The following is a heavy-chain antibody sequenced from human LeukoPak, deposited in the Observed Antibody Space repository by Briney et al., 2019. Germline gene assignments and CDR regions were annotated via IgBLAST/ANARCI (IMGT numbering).Heavy chain of an antibody. Sequence: PGGSLRLSCAASGITFSSYSMNCVRQAPGKGLEWVSYISSSSSTIYYADSVKGRFTISRDNAKNSLYLQMNSLRDEDTAVYYCARAPSNGYSSGWSLDYWGQGTLVTVSS. CDR3: ARAPSNGYSSGWSLDY. J-gene: IGHJ4*02. CDR2: ISSSSSTI. CDR1: GITFSSYS. V-gene: IGHV3-48*02. D-gene: IGHD6-19*01.